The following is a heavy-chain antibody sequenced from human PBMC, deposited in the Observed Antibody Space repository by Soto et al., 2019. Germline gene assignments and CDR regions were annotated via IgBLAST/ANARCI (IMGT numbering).Heavy chain of an antibody. CDR3: ASSDLWNDGPYYYYGMDV. D-gene: IGHD1-1*01. Sequence: PGESLKISCKGSGYSFTSYWIGWVRQMPGKGLEWMGFIYPGDSDTRYSPSFQGQVTISADKSISTAYLQWSSLKASDTAMYYCASSDLWNDGPYYYYGMDVWGQGTTVTVSS. V-gene: IGHV5-51*01. CDR1: GYSFTSYW. CDR2: IYPGDSDT. J-gene: IGHJ6*02.